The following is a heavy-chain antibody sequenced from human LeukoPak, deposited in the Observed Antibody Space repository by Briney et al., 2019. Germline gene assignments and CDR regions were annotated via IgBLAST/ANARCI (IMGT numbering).Heavy chain of an antibody. CDR2: INPNSGGT. CDR1: GYTFTGYY. CDR3: ARDLVEYSSSSGPYYYYGMDV. J-gene: IGHJ6*02. D-gene: IGHD6-6*01. Sequence: ASVTVSCKASGYTFTGYYMHWVRQAPGQGLEWMGWINPNSGGTNYAQKFQGRVTMTRDTSISTAYMELSRLRSDDTAVYYCARDLVEYSSSSGPYYYYGMDVWGQGTTVTVSS. V-gene: IGHV1-2*02.